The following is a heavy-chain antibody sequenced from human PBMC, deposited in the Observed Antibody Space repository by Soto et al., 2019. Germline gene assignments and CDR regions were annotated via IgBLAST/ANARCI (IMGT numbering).Heavy chain of an antibody. CDR3: ARGEAYSNYQAR. CDR2: IRSKANSYAT. V-gene: IGHV3-73*01. Sequence: GGSLRLSCAASGFTFSGSAMHWVRQASGKGLEWVGRIRSKANSYATAYAASVKGRFTISRDDSKNTAYLQMNSLKTEDTAVYYCARGEAYSNYQARWGQGTLVTVSS. CDR1: GFTFSGSA. J-gene: IGHJ4*02. D-gene: IGHD4-4*01.